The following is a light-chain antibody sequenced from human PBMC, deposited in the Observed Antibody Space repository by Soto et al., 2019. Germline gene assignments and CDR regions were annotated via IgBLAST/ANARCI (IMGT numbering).Light chain of an antibody. CDR2: KAS. CDR3: QQYNSYPWT. CDR1: QSISSW. Sequence: DIQMPQSPSTLSASVGDRVTITCRASQSISSWLAWYQQKPGKAPKLLIYKASSLESGVPTRFSGSGSGTEFTLTISSLQPDDFATYYCQQYNSYPWTFGQGPKVEIK. J-gene: IGKJ1*01. V-gene: IGKV1-5*03.